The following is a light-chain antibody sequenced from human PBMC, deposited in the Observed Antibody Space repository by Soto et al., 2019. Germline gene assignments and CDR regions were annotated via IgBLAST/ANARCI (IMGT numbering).Light chain of an antibody. J-gene: IGLJ1*01. Sequence: QSALTQPASVSGSPGQSITISCTGTSSDVGGYNYVSWYQQHPGKAPKLMIYDVSNRPSGVSNRFSGSKSGNTASLTISGLQAEDEADYYCSSYTSSRTPAYVFGTGTKLTVL. V-gene: IGLV2-14*01. CDR3: SSYTSSRTPAYV. CDR2: DVS. CDR1: SSDVGGYNY.